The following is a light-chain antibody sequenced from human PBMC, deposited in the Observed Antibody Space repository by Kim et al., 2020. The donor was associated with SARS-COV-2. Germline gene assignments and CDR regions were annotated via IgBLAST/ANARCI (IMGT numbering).Light chain of an antibody. CDR3: QQYNDWHPYT. V-gene: IGKV3-15*01. Sequence: VSSGERATITCRASQTVSISVAWYQQKPGQAPRLLIYGASNRATGVSARFSGSGSGTEFTLTISSLQSEDFAVYYCQQYNDWHPYTFGQGTKLEI. J-gene: IGKJ2*01. CDR2: GAS. CDR1: QTVSIS.